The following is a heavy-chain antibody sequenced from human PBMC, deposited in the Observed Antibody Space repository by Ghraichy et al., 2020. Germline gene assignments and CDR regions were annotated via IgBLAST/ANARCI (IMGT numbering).Heavy chain of an antibody. V-gene: IGHV3-20*04. D-gene: IGHD3-10*01. Sequence: LSLTCAASGFTFDNYGMSWVRQAPGKGLEWVSGISWNGGSTGYADSVKGRFTISRDSAKNTLSLQMNSLTAEDTALYFCARDGSQGYYYGMDVWVQGTTVIVSS. CDR2: ISWNGGST. CDR1: GFTFDNYG. CDR3: ARDGSQGYYYGMDV. J-gene: IGHJ6*02.